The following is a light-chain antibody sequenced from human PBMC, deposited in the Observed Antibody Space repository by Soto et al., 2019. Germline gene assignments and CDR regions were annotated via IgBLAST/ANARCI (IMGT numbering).Light chain of an antibody. V-gene: IGKV3-15*01. CDR3: QQRSNWPPLT. Sequence: EIVMTQSPATLSVSPGERATLSCRASQSVSSYLAWYQQKPGQAPRLLIYGASTRATGIPARFSGSGSGTEFTLTISSLQSEDFAVYYCQQRSNWPPLTFGGGTKVEIK. CDR1: QSVSSY. CDR2: GAS. J-gene: IGKJ4*01.